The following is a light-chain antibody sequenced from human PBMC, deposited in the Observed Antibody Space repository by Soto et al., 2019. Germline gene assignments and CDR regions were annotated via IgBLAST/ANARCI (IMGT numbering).Light chain of an antibody. Sequence: QSVLTQPPSVSATPGQKVTISCSGSSSNIGNNYVSWYQQFPGAAPKLLIYDNYWRPSGIPDRFSASKSGTSATLGITGLQTGDEADYCCATWDSSLSAVVVGGGTQLTVL. CDR1: SSNIGNNY. CDR2: DNY. J-gene: IGLJ2*01. CDR3: ATWDSSLSAVV. V-gene: IGLV1-51*01.